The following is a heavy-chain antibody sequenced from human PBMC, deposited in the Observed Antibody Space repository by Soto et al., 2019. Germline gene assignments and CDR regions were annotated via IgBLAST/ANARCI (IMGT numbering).Heavy chain of an antibody. V-gene: IGHV1-69*06. Sequence: QVQLVQSGAEVKKPGSSVKVSCKASGGTFSSYGIVWVRQAPGQGLEWMGGIIPIFGTANTAHKLQGRVTITADKSTSKAYMELSSLRPEDTAVYYCERDMKRAVAAGYYYYNAMDVWGQGTTVTVSS. J-gene: IGHJ6*02. CDR1: GGTFSSYG. CDR3: ERDMKRAVAAGYYYYNAMDV. D-gene: IGHD6-13*01. CDR2: IIPIFGTA.